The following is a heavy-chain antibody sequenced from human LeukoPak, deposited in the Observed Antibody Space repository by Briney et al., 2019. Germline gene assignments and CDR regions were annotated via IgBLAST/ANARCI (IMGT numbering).Heavy chain of an antibody. J-gene: IGHJ4*02. V-gene: IGHV3-30-3*01. D-gene: IGHD6-13*01. CDR1: GFTFSTYA. Sequence: GGSLRLSCAASGFTFSTYAMHWVRQAPGKGLEWVAVISYDGSNKYYADSVKGRFTISRDNSKNTLYLQMNSLRAEDTAVYYCARGLLITPPSSSWSFPFDYWGQGTLVTVSS. CDR3: ARGLLITPPSSSWSFPFDY. CDR2: ISYDGSNK.